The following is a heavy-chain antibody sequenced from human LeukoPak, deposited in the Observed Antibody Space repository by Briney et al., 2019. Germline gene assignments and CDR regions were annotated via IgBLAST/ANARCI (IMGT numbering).Heavy chain of an antibody. CDR1: GGSISSYY. CDR3: AGGPDYDFWSGYYTEYFQH. D-gene: IGHD3-3*01. CDR2: IYYSGST. Sequence: SETLSLTCTVSGGSISSYYWSWIRQPPGKGLEWIGYIYYSGSTNYNPSLKSRVTISVDTSKNQFSLMLSSVIAADTAVYYCAGGPDYDFWSGYYTEYFQHWGQGGLVSVSS. V-gene: IGHV4-59*01. J-gene: IGHJ1*01.